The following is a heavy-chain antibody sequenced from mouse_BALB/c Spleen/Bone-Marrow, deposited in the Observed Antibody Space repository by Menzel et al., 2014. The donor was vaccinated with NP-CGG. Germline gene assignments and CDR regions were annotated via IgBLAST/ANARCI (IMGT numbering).Heavy chain of an antibody. Sequence: QVHVKQSGSVLVRPGASVRPSRKASGYTFTSSWMHWAKQRPGQGLEWIGEIHPNSGNTNYNEKFKGKATLTVDTSTSTAYVDLSSLTSEDSAVYYCARSGFDYWGQGTTLTVSS. CDR2: IHPNSGNT. CDR3: ARSGFDY. CDR1: GYTFTSSW. D-gene: IGHD4-1*01. V-gene: IGHV1S130*01. J-gene: IGHJ2*01.